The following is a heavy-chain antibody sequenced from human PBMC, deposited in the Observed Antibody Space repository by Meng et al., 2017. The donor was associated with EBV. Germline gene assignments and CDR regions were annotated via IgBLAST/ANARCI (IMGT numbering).Heavy chain of an antibody. CDR1: GFTFSRFW. J-gene: IGHJ4*02. CDR2: TNEDGGIT. Sequence: GLRVGSRGGHVRTGGSLRLSCAVSGFTFSRFWMHWVRQVPGKGLVWVARTNEDGGITNYADSVKGRFIISRDNTRNTLYLQMNSLRDEDTAVYFCSRDLAGPFDDWGQGTLVTVSS. CDR3: SRDLAGPFDD. V-gene: IGHV3-74*01.